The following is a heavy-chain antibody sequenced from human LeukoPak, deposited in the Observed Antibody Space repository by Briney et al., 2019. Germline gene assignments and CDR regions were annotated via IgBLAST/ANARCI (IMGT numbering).Heavy chain of an antibody. D-gene: IGHD3-22*01. CDR3: TTDLAYYYDSSGKR. CDR1: GFTFSSYG. J-gene: IGHJ4*02. CDR2: IKSKTDGGTT. Sequence: GGSLRLSCAASGFTFSSYGMSWVRQAPGKGLEWVGRIKSKTDGGTTDYAAPVKGRFTISRDDSKNTLYLQMNSLKTEDTAVYYCTTDLAYYYDSSGKRGGQGTLVTVSS. V-gene: IGHV3-15*01.